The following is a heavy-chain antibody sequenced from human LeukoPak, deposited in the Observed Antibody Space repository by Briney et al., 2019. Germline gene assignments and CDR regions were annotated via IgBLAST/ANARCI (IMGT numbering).Heavy chain of an antibody. V-gene: IGHV3-11*04. Sequence: GGSLRLSCTASGLTFGDYAMTWVRQAPGKGLEWVSYISSGGRTIYYADSVKGRFTMSRDNAKNSLYLQMNSLRAEDTAVYYCARPVVAATTPDTFDIWGQGTMVTVSS. J-gene: IGHJ3*02. CDR3: ARPVVAATTPDTFDI. D-gene: IGHD2-15*01. CDR1: GLTFGDYA. CDR2: ISSGGRTI.